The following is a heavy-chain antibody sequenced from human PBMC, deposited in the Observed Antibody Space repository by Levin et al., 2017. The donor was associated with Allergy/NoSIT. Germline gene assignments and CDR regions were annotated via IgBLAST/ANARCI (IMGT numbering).Heavy chain of an antibody. Sequence: TGGSLRLSCAASGFTFSDYYMSWIRQAPGKGLEWVSYIRGSSDHIHYVDSVKGRFTISRDNAKKSLYLQMNSLRAEDTAVYYCARDVYCTTTSCQPGALFDYWGQGTLVTVSS. D-gene: IGHD2-2*01. CDR3: ARDVYCTTTSCQPGALFDY. CDR1: GFTFSDYY. V-gene: IGHV3-11*01. J-gene: IGHJ4*02. CDR2: IRGSSDHI.